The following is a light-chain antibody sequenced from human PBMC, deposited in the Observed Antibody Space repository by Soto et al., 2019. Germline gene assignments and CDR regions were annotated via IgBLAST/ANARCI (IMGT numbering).Light chain of an antibody. Sequence: EIVMTQSPATLSVSPGERATLSCRASQSVTSNLAWYQQKPGQAPRLLIYGASTRATGIPARFSGSVSGTECTLTISSLQSEDFAVYYCQHYNNWPPITFGQGTRLEIK. CDR1: QSVTSN. CDR3: QHYNNWPPIT. CDR2: GAS. J-gene: IGKJ5*01. V-gene: IGKV3-15*01.